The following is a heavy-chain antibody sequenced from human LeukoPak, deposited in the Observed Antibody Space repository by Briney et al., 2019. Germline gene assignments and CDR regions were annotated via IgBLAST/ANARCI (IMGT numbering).Heavy chain of an antibody. CDR3: ATDHSMANTAWWFDP. CDR1: GYTITNNY. J-gene: IGHJ5*02. V-gene: IGHV1-46*01. CDR2: INPSGTGT. Sequence: EASVNVSFKASGYTITNNYMHWVRQAPGQGLEWMGVINPSGTGTSYAQKFQGRITMSRDTSTSTVYMELSSLRSEDTAFYYCATDHSMANTAWWFDPWGQGTLVTVSS. D-gene: IGHD5-24*01.